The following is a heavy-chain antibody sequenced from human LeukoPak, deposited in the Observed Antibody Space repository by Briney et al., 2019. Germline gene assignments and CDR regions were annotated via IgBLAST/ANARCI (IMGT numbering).Heavy chain of an antibody. V-gene: IGHV4-59*08. D-gene: IGHD6-19*01. CDR3: ASSGWYPEYFQH. CDR1: GGSISSYY. J-gene: IGHJ1*01. CDR2: IYYSGST. Sequence: SETLSLTCTVSGGSISSYYWSWIRQPPGKGLEWIGYIYYSGSTNYNPSLKSRVTISVDTSKNQFSLKLSSVTAADTAVYYCASSGWYPEYFQHWGQGTLVTVSS.